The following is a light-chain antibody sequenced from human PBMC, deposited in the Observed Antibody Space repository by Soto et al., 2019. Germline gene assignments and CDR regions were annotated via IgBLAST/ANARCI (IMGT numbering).Light chain of an antibody. CDR2: KAS. J-gene: IGKJ4*01. Sequence: DIQMTQSPSTLSASVGDRVTITCRASQNISKWLAWYQQKPGKAPKFLIYKASGLEIGVPSRFSGSGSGTEFTLTISSLQPDDFATYYCQQYHNSSPLTCGGGTKVEI. V-gene: IGKV1-5*03. CDR3: QQYHNSSPLT. CDR1: QNISKW.